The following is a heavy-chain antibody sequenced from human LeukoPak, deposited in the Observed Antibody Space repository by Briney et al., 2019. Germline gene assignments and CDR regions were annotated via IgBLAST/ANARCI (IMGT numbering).Heavy chain of an antibody. V-gene: IGHV4-30-4*08. Sequence: TLTLTCTVSGGSISSGDYYRSWIRQPPGKGLVWIGYIYYSGSTYYNPSLKSRVTISVDTSKNQFSLKLSSVTAADTAVLYCAKDLGAGLAGYSYGRHAFDIWGQGTMVTVSS. CDR2: IYYSGST. J-gene: IGHJ3*02. CDR1: GGSISSGDYY. CDR3: AKDLGAGLAGYSYGRHAFDI. D-gene: IGHD5-18*01.